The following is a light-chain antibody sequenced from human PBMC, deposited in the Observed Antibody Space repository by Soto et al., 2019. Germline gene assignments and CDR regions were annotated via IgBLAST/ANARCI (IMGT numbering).Light chain of an antibody. CDR3: YHYGRSPIFT. V-gene: IGKV3-20*01. Sequence: EVVLTQSPGTLSLSAGERATLSCRASQSVANNHLAWYQQRPGQAPRLLIYAASTRAAGIPDRFSGSGSGTDFTLTISRLEPEDFGVFFCYHYGRSPIFTFGPGTTVDMK. CDR2: AAS. CDR1: QSVANNH. J-gene: IGKJ3*01.